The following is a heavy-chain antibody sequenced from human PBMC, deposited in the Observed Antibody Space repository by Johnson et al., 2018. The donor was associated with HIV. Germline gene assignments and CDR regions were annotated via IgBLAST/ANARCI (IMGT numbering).Heavy chain of an antibody. CDR1: AFTFSRYA. D-gene: IGHD3-22*01. CDR3: AREYSSGYPDAFDI. CDR2: SNSAGSST. J-gene: IGHJ3*02. Sequence: EQLVESGGGLVQPGGSLRLSCAAPAFTFSRYAMHWVRQVPGKGLVWVSRSNSAGSSTTYADSVTGRLTISRDNSKNPLYLQMNSLRAEDTAVYFCAREYSSGYPDAFDIWGQGTMVTVSS. V-gene: IGHV3-74*01.